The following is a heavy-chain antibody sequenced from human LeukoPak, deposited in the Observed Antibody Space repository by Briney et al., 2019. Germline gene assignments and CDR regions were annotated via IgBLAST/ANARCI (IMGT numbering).Heavy chain of an antibody. J-gene: IGHJ4*02. Sequence: ASVKVSCKASGYTFADYFIHWVRQAPGQGLEWMGWISPNSGDTNYAQKFQGRVTMTRDTSINAAYMELSSLRSDDKAVYYCAKIAYSSGLSHYWGQGTLVTLSS. D-gene: IGHD3-22*01. V-gene: IGHV1-2*02. CDR2: ISPNSGDT. CDR3: AKIAYSSGLSHY. CDR1: GYTFADYF.